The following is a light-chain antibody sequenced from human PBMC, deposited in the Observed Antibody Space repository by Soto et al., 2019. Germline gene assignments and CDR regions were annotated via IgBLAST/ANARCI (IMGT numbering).Light chain of an antibody. CDR1: SSDVGGYNH. CDR2: DVS. Sequence: QSVLPQPRSVSGAPGQSVTISCTGTSSDVGGYNHVSWYQQHPGKAPKLMIYDVSKRPSGVPDRFSGSKSGNTASLTISGLQAEDEADYYCCSYAGSIYVFGTGTKVTVL. V-gene: IGLV2-11*01. CDR3: CSYAGSIYV. J-gene: IGLJ1*01.